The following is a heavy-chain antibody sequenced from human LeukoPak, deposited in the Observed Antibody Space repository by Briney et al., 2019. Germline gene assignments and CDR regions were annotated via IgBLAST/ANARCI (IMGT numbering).Heavy chain of an antibody. D-gene: IGHD6-13*01. J-gene: IGHJ5*02. CDR2: IYQSGNT. CDR1: GYSISSGYY. CDR3: AREGDSSSVGWFDR. Sequence: PSATLSLTCTVSGYSISSGYYWGWIRPPPGKGLEWIGSIYQSGNTHFNPSLKRRVTISLDTSKNQFSLYLSSVTASDTAVYYCAREGDSSSVGWFDRWGQGTLVTVCS. V-gene: IGHV4-38-2*02.